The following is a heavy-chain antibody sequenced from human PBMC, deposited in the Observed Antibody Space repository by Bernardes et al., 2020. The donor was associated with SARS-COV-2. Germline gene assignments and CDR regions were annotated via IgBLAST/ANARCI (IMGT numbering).Heavy chain of an antibody. CDR2: INPNSGGT. J-gene: IGHJ6*02. D-gene: IGHD3-10*01. CDR1: GYTFTGYY. CDR3: ARDRYYYGSGRDGMDV. Sequence: ASVKVSCKASGYTFTGYYMHWVRQGPGQGLEWMGWINPNSGGTNYAQKFQGWVTMTRDTSISTAYMELSRLRSDDTAVYYCARDRYYYGSGRDGMDVWGQGTTVTVSS. V-gene: IGHV1-2*04.